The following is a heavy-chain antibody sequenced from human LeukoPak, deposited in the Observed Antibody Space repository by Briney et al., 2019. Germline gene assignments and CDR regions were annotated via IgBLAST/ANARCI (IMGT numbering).Heavy chain of an antibody. J-gene: IGHJ4*02. Sequence: SETLSLTCAVYGGSFSGYYWSWIRQPPGKGLEWIGEINHSGSTYYNPSLKSRVTISVDTSKNQFSLKLRSVTAADTAVYYCASLHTPGYFDYWGQGTLVTVSS. V-gene: IGHV4-34*01. CDR2: INHSGST. D-gene: IGHD1-14*01. CDR1: GGSFSGYY. CDR3: ASLHTPGYFDY.